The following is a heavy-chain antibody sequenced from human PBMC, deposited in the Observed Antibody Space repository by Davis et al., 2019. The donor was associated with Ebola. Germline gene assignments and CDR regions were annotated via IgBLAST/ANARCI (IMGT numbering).Heavy chain of an antibody. Sequence: GESLKISCVASGFTFSSYAMSWVRQAPGKGLEWVSAIRGSGGSTYYADSVKGRFTISRDNSKNTLYLQMNSLRAEDTAVYYCAHYSSFDYWGQGTLVTVSS. CDR1: GFTFSSYA. CDR2: IRGSGGST. J-gene: IGHJ4*02. CDR3: AHYSSFDY. D-gene: IGHD3-22*01. V-gene: IGHV3-23*01.